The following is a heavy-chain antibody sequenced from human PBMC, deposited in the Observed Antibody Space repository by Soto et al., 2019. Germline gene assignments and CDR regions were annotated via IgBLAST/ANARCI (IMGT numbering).Heavy chain of an antibody. V-gene: IGHV4-39*01. J-gene: IGHJ4*02. D-gene: IGHD6-13*01. CDR3: ATTRGIAVGGSFDY. CDR1: GGSISSSSSY. Sequence: SETLSLTCTVSGGSISSSSSYWGWIRQPPGKGLEWIGTIYSGSTYYNPSLKSRVTISVDTSKNQFSLKLSSVAAADTAIYFCATTRGIAVGGSFDYWGQGTLVTAPQ. CDR2: IYSGST.